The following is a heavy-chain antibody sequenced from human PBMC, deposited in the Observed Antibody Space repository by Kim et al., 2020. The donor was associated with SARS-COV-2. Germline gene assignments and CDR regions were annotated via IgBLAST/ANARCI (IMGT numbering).Heavy chain of an antibody. Sequence: TNYAQKFQGRVTMTRDTSISTAYMELSRHRSDDTAVYYCAGWAHRDYFDYWGQGTLVTVSS. V-gene: IGHV1-2*02. J-gene: IGHJ4*02. CDR3: AGWAHRDYFDY. CDR2: T.